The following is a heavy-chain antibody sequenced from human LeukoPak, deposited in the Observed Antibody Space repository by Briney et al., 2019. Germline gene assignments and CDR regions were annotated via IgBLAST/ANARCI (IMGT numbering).Heavy chain of an antibody. V-gene: IGHV1-69*13. CDR3: ARDRRAYCSGGSCYSPLDY. CDR1: GGTFSSYA. Sequence: GASVKVSCKASGGTFSSYAISWVRQAPGQGLEWMGGIIPIFGTANYAQKFQGRVTITADESTSTAYMELSSLRSEDTAVYYCARDRRAYCSGGSCYSPLDYWGQGTLVTVSS. CDR2: IIPIFGTA. J-gene: IGHJ4*02. D-gene: IGHD2-15*01.